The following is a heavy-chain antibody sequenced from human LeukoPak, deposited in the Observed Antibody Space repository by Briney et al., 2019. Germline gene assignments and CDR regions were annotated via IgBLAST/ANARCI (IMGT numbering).Heavy chain of an antibody. CDR3: AKLGKAGDHHDAFDI. J-gene: IGHJ3*02. V-gene: IGHV3-23*01. D-gene: IGHD7-27*01. CDR2: ISNSGGYT. Sequence: GGSLRPSRAASGFTFSSYALTWVRQAPGKGLKWVSSISNSGGYTYYADSVKGRFAISRDSSKNTVYLQMSSLRAEDTAVYYCAKLGKAGDHHDAFDIWGQGTMVTVSS. CDR1: GFTFSSYA.